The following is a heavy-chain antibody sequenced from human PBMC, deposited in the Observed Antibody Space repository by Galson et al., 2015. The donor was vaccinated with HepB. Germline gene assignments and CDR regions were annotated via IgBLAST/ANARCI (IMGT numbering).Heavy chain of an antibody. Sequence: SVKVSCKASGYTFTRYYMHWVRQAPGQGLEWMGIINSSGGSTSYAQKLQGRVTMTRDTSTSTVYMELSSLRSEDTAVYYRARDRYFDPNYGMDVWGQGTTVTVSS. V-gene: IGHV1-46*04. CDR1: GYTFTRYY. CDR3: ARDRYFDPNYGMDV. J-gene: IGHJ6*02. D-gene: IGHD3-9*01. CDR2: INSSGGST.